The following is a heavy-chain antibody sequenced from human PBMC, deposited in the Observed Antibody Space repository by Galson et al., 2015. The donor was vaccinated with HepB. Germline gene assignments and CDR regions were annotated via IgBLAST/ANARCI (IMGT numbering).Heavy chain of an antibody. V-gene: IGHV6-1*01. CDR3: AREQQWLARSFDY. CDR2: TYYRSQRYN. Sequence: CAISGDSVPSNSAAWNWIRQSPSRGLEWLGRTYYRSQRYNDYAVSVKSRITINSDTSKNQFSLHLNSVTPEDTAVYYCAREQQWLARSFDYWGQGTLVTVSS. CDR1: GDSVPSNSAA. J-gene: IGHJ4*02. D-gene: IGHD6-19*01.